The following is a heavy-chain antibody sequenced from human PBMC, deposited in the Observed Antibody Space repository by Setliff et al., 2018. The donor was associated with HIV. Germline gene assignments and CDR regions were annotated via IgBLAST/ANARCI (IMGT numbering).Heavy chain of an antibody. Sequence: SETLSLTCTVSGQFISDGYYWGWIRQPPGKGLGWIGSVYHSGKTYYNPSLKSRVTMSADTSKNQISLMLRSMTAADTAVYYCAKHDFGEGSCFDPWGQGSLVTVSS. D-gene: IGHD3-16*01. V-gene: IGHV4-38-2*02. CDR3: AKHDFGEGSCFDP. J-gene: IGHJ5*02. CDR1: GQFISDGYY. CDR2: VYHSGKT.